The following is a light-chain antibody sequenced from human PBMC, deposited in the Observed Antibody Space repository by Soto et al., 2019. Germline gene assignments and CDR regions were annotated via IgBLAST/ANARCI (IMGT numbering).Light chain of an antibody. CDR1: SSDIGAFNY. CDR3: SSYTSSGTLVV. CDR2: EVS. J-gene: IGLJ2*01. V-gene: IGLV2-14*01. Sequence: QSVLTQPASVSGSPGQSITLSCTGTSSDIGAFNYVSWYQQHPGKAPKLIIYEVSNRPSGVSNRFSGSKSGNTASLTISGLQAEDEADYYCSSYTSSGTLVVFGGGTKVTVL.